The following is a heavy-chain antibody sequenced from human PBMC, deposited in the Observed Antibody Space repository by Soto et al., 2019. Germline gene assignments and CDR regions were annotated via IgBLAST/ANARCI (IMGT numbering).Heavy chain of an antibody. CDR1: GFTCSSYG. CDR3: AKDGGDFMSGYYRPSDY. V-gene: IGHV3-23*01. J-gene: IGHJ4*02. Sequence: WVSLRLSCGASGFTCSSYGMSWVLQEPGKGLELVSAISGSGGSTYSADSVKGRFTISRDSSKNTLYLQMNSLRAEDTAVYYCAKDGGDFMSGYYRPSDYWGQGTPVTVSS. D-gene: IGHD3-3*01. CDR2: ISGSGGST.